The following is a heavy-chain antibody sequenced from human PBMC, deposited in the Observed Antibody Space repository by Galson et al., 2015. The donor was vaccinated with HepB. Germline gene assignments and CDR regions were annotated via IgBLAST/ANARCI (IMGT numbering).Heavy chain of an antibody. CDR2: ISSSSSYI. V-gene: IGHV3-21*01. J-gene: IGHJ3*02. CDR1: GFTFSSYS. D-gene: IGHD1-26*01. CDR3: ARGPYSGSYDDAFDI. Sequence: SLRLSCAASGFTFSSYSMNWVRQAPGEGLEWVSSISSSSSYIYYADSVKGRFTISRDNAKNSLYLQMNSLRAEDTAVYYCARGPYSGSYDDAFDIWGQGTMVTVSS.